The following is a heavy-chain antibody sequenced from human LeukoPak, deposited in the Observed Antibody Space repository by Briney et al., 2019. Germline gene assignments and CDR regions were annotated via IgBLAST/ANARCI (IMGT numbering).Heavy chain of an antibody. J-gene: IGHJ3*02. V-gene: IGHV4-39*07. D-gene: IGHD4-17*01. CDR2: IYYSGST. Sequence: SETLSLTCTVSGGSISSSSYYWGWIRQPPGTGLEWIGSIYYSGSTYYNPSLKSRVTISVDTSKNQFSLKLSSVTAADTAVYYCAREGSYYGDYGGAAFDIWGQGTMVTVSS. CDR3: AREGSYYGDYGGAAFDI. CDR1: GGSISSSSYY.